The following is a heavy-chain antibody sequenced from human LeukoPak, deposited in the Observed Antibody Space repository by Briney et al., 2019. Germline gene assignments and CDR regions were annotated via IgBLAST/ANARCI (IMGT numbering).Heavy chain of an antibody. CDR2: INPKSGGT. CDR1: GYTFTGYY. V-gene: IGHV1-2*02. D-gene: IGHD3-22*01. J-gene: IGHJ3*02. Sequence: ASVKVSCKASGYTFTGYYMHWVRQAPGQGLEWMGWINPKSGGTNYAQKFQGRVTMTRDTSISTAYMELRSLRSDDTAVYYCARDGHRRYYYDSPGREDAFDIWGQGTMVTVSS. CDR3: ARDGHRRYYYDSPGREDAFDI.